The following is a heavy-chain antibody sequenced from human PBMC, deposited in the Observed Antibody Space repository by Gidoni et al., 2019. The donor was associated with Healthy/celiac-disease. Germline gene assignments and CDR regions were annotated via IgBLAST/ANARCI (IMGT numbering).Heavy chain of an antibody. CDR2: ISWNSGSI. Sequence: EVQLVESGGGLVQPGRSLRLSCAASGFTFADYAMHWVRQAPGKGLEWVSGISWNSGSIGYADSVKGRFTISRDNAKNSLYLQMNSLRAEDTALYYCAKGPRSSWYRSYYYGMDVWGQGTTVTVSS. CDR1: GFTFADYA. V-gene: IGHV3-9*01. D-gene: IGHD6-13*01. CDR3: AKGPRSSWYRSYYYGMDV. J-gene: IGHJ6*02.